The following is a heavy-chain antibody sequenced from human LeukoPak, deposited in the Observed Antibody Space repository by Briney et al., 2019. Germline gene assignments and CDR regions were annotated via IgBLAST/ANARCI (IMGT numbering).Heavy chain of an antibody. CDR1: GGSISSYY. CDR2: IYYSGST. CDR3: ARYGGSYMNWFDP. Sequence: SETLSLTCTVSGGSISSYYWSWIRQPPGKGVEWIGYIYYSGSTNYNPSLKSRVTISVDTSKNQFSLKLSSVTAADTAVYYCARYGGSYMNWFDPWGQGTLVTVSS. V-gene: IGHV4-59*01. D-gene: IGHD1-26*01. J-gene: IGHJ5*02.